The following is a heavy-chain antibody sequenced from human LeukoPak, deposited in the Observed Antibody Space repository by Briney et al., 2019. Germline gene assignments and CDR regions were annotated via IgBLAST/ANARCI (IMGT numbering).Heavy chain of an antibody. J-gene: IGHJ3*02. CDR3: AKDLLPMIVVAGGAFDI. CDR1: GFTFSSYA. D-gene: IGHD3-22*01. V-gene: IGHV3-23*01. CDR2: ISGSGGST. Sequence: GRSLRLSCAASGFTFSSYAMSWVRQAPGKGLEWVSAISGSGGSTYYADSVKGRFTISRDNSKNTLYLQMNSLRAEDTAVYYCAKDLLPMIVVAGGAFDIWGQGTMVTVSS.